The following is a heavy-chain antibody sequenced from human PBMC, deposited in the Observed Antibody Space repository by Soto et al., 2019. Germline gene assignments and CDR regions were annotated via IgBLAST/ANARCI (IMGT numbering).Heavy chain of an antibody. V-gene: IGHV3-33*08. CDR1: GFTFSSYG. D-gene: IGHD6-13*01. CDR2: IWYDGSNK. Sequence: PGGSLRLSCAASGFTFSSYGLHWVRQAPGKGLERVTVIWYDGSNKYYADSVKGRFTISRDNSKNTLYLQMNSLRAEDTAVYYCARVAGSIAAAGTLGPYYYYYGMDVWGQGTTVTVSS. CDR3: ARVAGSIAAAGTLGPYYYYYGMDV. J-gene: IGHJ6*02.